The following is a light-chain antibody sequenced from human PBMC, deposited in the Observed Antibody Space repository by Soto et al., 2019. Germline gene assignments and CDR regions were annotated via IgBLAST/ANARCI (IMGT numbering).Light chain of an antibody. J-gene: IGKJ1*01. CDR3: QQYYSYSRT. CDR2: DVS. Sequence: GDRVTITCRASQTVSSWLAWYQQTPGKAPKLLIYDVSSLESGVPSRFSGSGSGTEFTLTISSLQPDDIATYYCQQYYSYSRTFGQGTKVEVK. V-gene: IGKV1-5*01. CDR1: QTVSSW.